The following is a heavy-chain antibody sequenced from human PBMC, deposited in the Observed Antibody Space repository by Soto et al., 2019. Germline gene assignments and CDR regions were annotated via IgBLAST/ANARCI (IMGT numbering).Heavy chain of an antibody. J-gene: IGHJ4*02. D-gene: IGHD6-13*01. Sequence: PSETLSLTCSVYGGSFSDYYWSWIRQPPGKGLEWIGEINHSGSTNYNPSLKSRVTISVHTSKNQFSLKLSSVTAADTAVYYCARVARQQLVAGYFDYWGQGALVTVSS. CDR1: GGSFSDYY. CDR3: ARVARQQLVAGYFDY. CDR2: INHSGST. V-gene: IGHV4-34*01.